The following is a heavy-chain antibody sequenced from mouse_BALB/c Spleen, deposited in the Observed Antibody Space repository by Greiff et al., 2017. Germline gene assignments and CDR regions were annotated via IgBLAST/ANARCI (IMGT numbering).Heavy chain of an antibody. CDR1: GFTFSSFG. V-gene: IGHV5-17*02. Sequence: EVQRVESGGGLVQPGGSRKLSCAASGFTFSSFGMHWVRQAPEKGLEWVAYISSGSSTIYYADTVKGRFTISRDNPKNTLFLQMTSLRSEDTAMYYCARLYYGSSYAMDYWGQGTSVTVSS. D-gene: IGHD1-1*01. CDR3: ARLYYGSSYAMDY. J-gene: IGHJ4*01. CDR2: ISSGSSTI.